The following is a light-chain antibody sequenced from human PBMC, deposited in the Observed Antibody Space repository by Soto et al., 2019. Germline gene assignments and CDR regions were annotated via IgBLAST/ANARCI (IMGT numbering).Light chain of an antibody. Sequence: ETGLTQSPATVSLSLGERATLSCRASQSVSSSYLAWYQQKPGQAPRLLSYAAPTWATGVPDRFSDSGSGTDFTLNISRLEPEDFAVYYCQQYGSSLCTFGLGTKVEIK. CDR3: QQYGSSLCT. J-gene: IGKJ1*01. V-gene: IGKV3-20*01. CDR2: AAP. CDR1: QSVSSSY.